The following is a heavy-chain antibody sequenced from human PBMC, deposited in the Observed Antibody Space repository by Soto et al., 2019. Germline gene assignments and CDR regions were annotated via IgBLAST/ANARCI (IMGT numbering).Heavy chain of an antibody. CDR3: AKGWENKAVAGMALDY. D-gene: IGHD6-19*01. V-gene: IGHV4-59*01. CDR2: IYYSGST. Sequence: SETLSLTCTVSGGSISSYYWSWIRQPPGKGLEWIGYIYYSGSTNYNPSLKSRVTISVDTSKNQFSLKLSSVTAADTAVYYCAKGWENKAVAGMALDYWGQGTLVTVSS. CDR1: GGSISSYY. J-gene: IGHJ4*02.